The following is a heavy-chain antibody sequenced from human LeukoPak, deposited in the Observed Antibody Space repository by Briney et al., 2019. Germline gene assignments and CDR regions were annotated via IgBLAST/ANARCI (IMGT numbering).Heavy chain of an antibody. Sequence: PGGSLRLSCAASGFTFSSYAMSWVRQAPGKGLEWVSAISGSASSTYYADSVKGRFTISRDNSKNTLYLQMNSLRADHTAVYYCAKGLIKSDPWGQGTLVTVSS. CDR1: GFTFSSYA. V-gene: IGHV3-23*01. D-gene: IGHD3-10*01. CDR2: ISGSASST. CDR3: AKGLIKSDP. J-gene: IGHJ5*02.